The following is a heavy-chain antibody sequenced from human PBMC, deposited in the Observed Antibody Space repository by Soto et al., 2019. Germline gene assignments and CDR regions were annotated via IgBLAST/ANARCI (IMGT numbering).Heavy chain of an antibody. D-gene: IGHD2-15*01. CDR1: GYTFSSYG. CDR2: ISAHNGNT. Sequence: QVQLVQSGAEVKKPGASVKVSCKASGYTFSSYGISWVRQAPGQGLEWMGWISAHNGNTNYAQKLQDRVTMTADTSTSTAYMELRSLRSDDTAVYYCAGVYCRGGSCYGNDAFDMWGQGTMVTVSS. CDR3: AGVYCRGGSCYGNDAFDM. J-gene: IGHJ3*02. V-gene: IGHV1-18*01.